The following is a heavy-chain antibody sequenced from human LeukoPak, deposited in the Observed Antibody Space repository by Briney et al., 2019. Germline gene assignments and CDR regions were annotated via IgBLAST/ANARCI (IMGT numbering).Heavy chain of an antibody. CDR3: AREETYYFDY. CDR2: IRDDGSNK. CDR1: GFTFRTYG. Sequence: PGGSLRLSCAASGFTFRTYGMHWVRQAPGKGLEWVACIRDDGSNKYYADSVKGRFTISRDNYKNTLYLQMNSLRAEDTTVYYCAREETYYFDYWGQGTLVTVSS. V-gene: IGHV3-30*02. J-gene: IGHJ4*02.